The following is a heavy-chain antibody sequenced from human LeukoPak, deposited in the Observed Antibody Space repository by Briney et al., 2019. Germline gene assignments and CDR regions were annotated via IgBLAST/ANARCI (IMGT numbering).Heavy chain of an antibody. CDR2: IYYSGST. J-gene: IGHJ5*02. V-gene: IGHV4-31*02. Sequence: SQTLSLTCTVSGGSISSGGYYWSWIRQHPGKGLEWVGYIYYSGSTYYNPSLKSRVTISADTSKNQFSLKLSSVTAADTAVYYCAMVPSGVGYNWFDPWGQGTLVTVSS. CDR1: GGSISSGGYY. D-gene: IGHD2-15*01. CDR3: AMVPSGVGYNWFDP.